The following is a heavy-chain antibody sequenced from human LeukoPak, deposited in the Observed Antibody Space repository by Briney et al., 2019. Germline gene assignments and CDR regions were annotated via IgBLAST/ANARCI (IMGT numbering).Heavy chain of an antibody. V-gene: IGHV1-2*02. CDR3: ARGRAPYYYYDMDV. Sequence: GASVKVSCKASGYTFTGYYMHWVRQAPGQGLEWMGWINPNSGGTNYAQKFQGRVTMTRDTSISTAYMELSRLRSDDTAVYYCARGRAPYYYYDMDVWGKGTTVTVSS. CDR2: INPNSGGT. J-gene: IGHJ6*03. CDR1: GYTFTGYY.